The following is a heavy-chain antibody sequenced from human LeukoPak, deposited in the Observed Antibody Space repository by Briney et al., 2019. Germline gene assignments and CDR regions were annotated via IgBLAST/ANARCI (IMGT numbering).Heavy chain of an antibody. D-gene: IGHD1-26*01. V-gene: IGHV5-51*01. CDR1: GYTFTTYW. CDR2: IYPADSDT. Sequence: GESLKISCKASGYTFTTYWIGWVRQMPGKGLEWMGIIYPADSDTRYSPSFQGQVTISADKSISTAYLQWSSLKASDTAIYYCARQYGTYFDYWGQGTLVTVSS. J-gene: IGHJ4*02. CDR3: ARQYGTYFDY.